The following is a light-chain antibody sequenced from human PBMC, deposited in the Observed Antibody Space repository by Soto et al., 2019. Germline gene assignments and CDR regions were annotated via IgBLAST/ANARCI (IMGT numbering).Light chain of an antibody. V-gene: IGKV1-39*01. CDR3: QQTYSSPWT. CDR1: QTINRY. J-gene: IGKJ1*01. CDR2: AAS. Sequence: IQMTQSPASLSASVGDGVTITCRASQTINRYLSWYQQKPGKAHNLLISAASTLQAGVPSRFSGSESGTEFTLTISSLQPEDFATYYCQQTYSSPWTFGQGTKVESK.